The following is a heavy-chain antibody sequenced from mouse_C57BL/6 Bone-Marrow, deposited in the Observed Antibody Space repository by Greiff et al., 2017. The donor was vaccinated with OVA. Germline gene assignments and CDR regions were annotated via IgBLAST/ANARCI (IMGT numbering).Heavy chain of an antibody. CDR1: GFTFSDYG. CDR2: ISSGSSTL. V-gene: IGHV5-17*01. CDR3: ASPLLLRLYAMDY. J-gene: IGHJ4*01. Sequence: EVQVVESGGGLVKPGGSLKLSCAASGFTFSDYGMHWVRQAPEKGLEWVAYISSGSSTLYYEDTVKGRFTISRDNAKNTLFLHMTSLRSEDTAMYYCASPLLLRLYAMDYWGQGTSVTVSS. D-gene: IGHD1-1*01.